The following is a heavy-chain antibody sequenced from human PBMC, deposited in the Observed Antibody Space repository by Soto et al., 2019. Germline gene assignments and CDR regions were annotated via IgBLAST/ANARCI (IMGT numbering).Heavy chain of an antibody. D-gene: IGHD2-2*01. V-gene: IGHV2-5*02. J-gene: IGHJ4*02. Sequence: QITLKESGPTLVKPTQTLTLTCTFSGFSLSTSGVGVGWIRQPPGKALEWLALIYWDDDKRYSPSLKSRLTITKDTSKNQVVLTMTNMDPVDTATYHCAHRGDRYCSSTSCYAPFDYWGQGTLVTVSS. CDR3: AHRGDRYCSSTSCYAPFDY. CDR2: IYWDDDK. CDR1: GFSLSTSGVG.